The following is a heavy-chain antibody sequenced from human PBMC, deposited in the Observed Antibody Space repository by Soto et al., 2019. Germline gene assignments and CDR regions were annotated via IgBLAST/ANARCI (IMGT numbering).Heavy chain of an antibody. V-gene: IGHV3-30*03. D-gene: IGHD6-19*01. J-gene: IGHJ4*02. CDR1: GFTFSSYG. CDR2: ISYDGSNK. CDR3: ASYTEQWLVRSPFDY. Sequence: PGGSLRLSCAASGFTFSSYGMHWVRQAPGKGLEWVALISYDGSNKYYADSVKGRFTISRDNSKNTLYLQMNSLRAEDTAVYYCASYTEQWLVRSPFDYWGQGTLVTVSS.